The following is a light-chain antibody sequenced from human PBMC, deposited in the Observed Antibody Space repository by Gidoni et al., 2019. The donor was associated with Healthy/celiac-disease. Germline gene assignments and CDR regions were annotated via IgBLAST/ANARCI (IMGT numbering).Light chain of an antibody. V-gene: IGLV3-25*02. CDR1: ALPKQY. CDR3: QSADSSGTVV. Sequence: SYELTQPPSVSVSPGQTARITCSGDALPKQYAYWYQQKPGQAPVLVLYKDSERPSGIPERFSGSSSGTTVTLTISGVQAEDEADYYCQSADSSGTVVFGGGTKLTVL. CDR2: KDS. J-gene: IGLJ2*01.